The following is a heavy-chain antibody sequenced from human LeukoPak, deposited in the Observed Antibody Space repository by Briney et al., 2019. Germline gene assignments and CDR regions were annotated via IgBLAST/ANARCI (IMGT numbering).Heavy chain of an antibody. CDR2: MSNSGENT. D-gene: IGHD6-13*01. J-gene: IGHJ6*03. V-gene: IGHV3-30*18. CDR3: AKNHIHSSSWLNNYYYYYYMDV. Sequence: GGSLRLSCAASGFTFSSYSMQWVRQTPGKGLEWVGIMSNSGENTFYGEAVKGRFTISRDNSKNSLYLQMNSLRAEDTALYYCAKNHIHSSSWLNNYYYYYYMDVWGKGTTVTVSS. CDR1: GFTFSSYS.